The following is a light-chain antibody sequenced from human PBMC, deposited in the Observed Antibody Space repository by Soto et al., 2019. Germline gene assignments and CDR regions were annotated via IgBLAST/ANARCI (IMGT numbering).Light chain of an antibody. V-gene: IGKV3-20*01. CDR2: GAS. CDR1: QGVSRK. J-gene: IGKJ4*01. Sequence: DIVMTQSPATLSVSAGERVTFSFRASQGVSRKLAWYQHKPGQAPRLLISGASTGATGIPDRFSGSGSGTDFTLTISRLEPEDFAVYYCQQYGSSPLTFGGGTKVAIK. CDR3: QQYGSSPLT.